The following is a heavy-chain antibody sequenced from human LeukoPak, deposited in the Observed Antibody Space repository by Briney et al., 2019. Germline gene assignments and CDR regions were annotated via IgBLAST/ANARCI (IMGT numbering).Heavy chain of an antibody. CDR3: TTDTSAILRYFDLPADY. D-gene: IGHD3-9*01. CDR2: IKSKTDGGTT. CDR1: GFTFSNAW. Sequence: GGSLRLSCAASGFTFSNAWMSWVRQAPGKGLEWVGRIKSKTDGGTTDYAAPVKGTFTISRDDSKNTLYLQMNSMKTEDTAVYYCTTDTSAILRYFDLPADYWGQGTLVTVSS. J-gene: IGHJ4*02. V-gene: IGHV3-15*01.